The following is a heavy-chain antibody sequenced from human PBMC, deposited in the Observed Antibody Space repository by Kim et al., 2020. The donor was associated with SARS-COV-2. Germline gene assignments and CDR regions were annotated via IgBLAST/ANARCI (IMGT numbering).Heavy chain of an antibody. CDR2: ISWDGGST. J-gene: IGHJ6*02. V-gene: IGHV3-43*01. CDR3: AKGYFTVPGPREGSYGMDV. Sequence: GGSLRLSCAASGFTFDDYTMHWVRQAPGKGLEWVAVISWDGGSTYYADSVKGRFTISRDNSKNSLYLQMNSLRTEETALYYCAKGYFTVPGPREGSYGMDVWGQGTTVTVSS. CDR1: GFTFDDYT. D-gene: IGHD3-10*01.